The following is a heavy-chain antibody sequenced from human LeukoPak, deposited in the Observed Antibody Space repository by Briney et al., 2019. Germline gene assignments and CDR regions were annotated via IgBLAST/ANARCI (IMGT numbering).Heavy chain of an antibody. CDR2: IYPGDSDT. CDR3: ARRGYYGSGSYYGGWFDP. Sequence: GESLKISCKGSGYSFTSYWIGWVRQMPGKGLEWMGIIYPGDSDTRYSPSFQGQVTISADKSISTAYLQWSSLKASDTAMYYCARRGYYGSGSYYGGWFDPWGQGTLVTVSS. D-gene: IGHD3-10*01. V-gene: IGHV5-51*01. CDR1: GYSFTSYW. J-gene: IGHJ5*02.